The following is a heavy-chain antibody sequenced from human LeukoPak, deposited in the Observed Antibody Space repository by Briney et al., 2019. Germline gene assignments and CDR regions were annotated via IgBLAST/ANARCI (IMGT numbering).Heavy chain of an antibody. Sequence: GGSLRLSCSVSGFTFSTYVMHWVRQAPGKGLENVSAISSNGDNTYYADSVKGRFTISRDNSKNTLHLQMSSLRADDTAVYYCVRGTGYWGQGTLVTVSS. CDR2: ISSNGDNT. CDR3: VRGTGY. CDR1: GFTFSTYV. J-gene: IGHJ4*02. V-gene: IGHV3-64D*06.